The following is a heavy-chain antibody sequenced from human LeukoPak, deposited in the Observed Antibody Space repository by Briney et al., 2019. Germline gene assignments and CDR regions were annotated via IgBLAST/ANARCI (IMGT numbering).Heavy chain of an antibody. CDR1: GDSISRGDYS. V-gene: IGHV4-30-2*01. J-gene: IGHJ5*02. CDR3: ARELWFVNAPGSWLDP. D-gene: IGHD3-10*01. Sequence: SQPLSLTCTVSGDSISRGDYSWSWIRQPSGKGLEWIGYIFHTGSSYYNPSLRSRVTISVDRSRNQFSLRLTSVTAADTAVYYCARELWFVNAPGSWLDPWGQGTLVTVSS. CDR2: IFHTGSS.